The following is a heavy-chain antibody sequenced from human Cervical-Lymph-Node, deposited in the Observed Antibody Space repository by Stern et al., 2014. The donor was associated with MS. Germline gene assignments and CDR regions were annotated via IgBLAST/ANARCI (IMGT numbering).Heavy chain of an antibody. D-gene: IGHD6-13*01. CDR2: LSAYTGTT. J-gene: IGHJ4*02. CDR3: ARVEKKQPSRGDY. Sequence: VQLVESGAEVTKPGASVKVSCKASSYTFTSYGISWVRQAPGQGLECMGWLSAYTGTTNYAQKLQGRVTMTTDTSSSTAYMELRSLRSDDTAVYCCARVEKKQPSRGDYWGQGTLVTVSS. CDR1: SYTFTSYG. V-gene: IGHV1-18*04.